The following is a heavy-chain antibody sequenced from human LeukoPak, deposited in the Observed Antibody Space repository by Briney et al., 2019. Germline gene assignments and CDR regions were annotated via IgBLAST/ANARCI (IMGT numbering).Heavy chain of an antibody. J-gene: IGHJ4*02. CDR3: ARIFGRRRDIVVVPAATRIDY. V-gene: IGHV4-34*01. Sequence: PSETLSLTCAVYGGSFSGYYWSWIRQPPGKGLEWIGEINHSGSTNYNPSLKSRVTISVDTSKNQFSLKLSSVTAADTAVYYCARIFGRRRDIVVVPAATRIDYWGQGTLVTVSS. CDR2: INHSGST. D-gene: IGHD2-2*01. CDR1: GGSFSGYY.